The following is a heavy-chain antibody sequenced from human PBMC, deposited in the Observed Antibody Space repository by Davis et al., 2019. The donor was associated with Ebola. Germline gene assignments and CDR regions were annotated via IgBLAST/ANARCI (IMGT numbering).Heavy chain of an antibody. CDR2: INPNSGGT. D-gene: IGHD1-26*01. J-gene: IGHJ5*02. Sequence: APVKVSCKASGGTFSGYAFNWVRQAPGQGLEWMGWINPNSGGTNYARKFQGRVTMTRDTSISTTYMEISSLRSDDTAVYFCAREGWELLRGWFDPWGQGTLVTVSS. V-gene: IGHV1-2*02. CDR3: AREGWELLRGWFDP. CDR1: GGTFSGYA.